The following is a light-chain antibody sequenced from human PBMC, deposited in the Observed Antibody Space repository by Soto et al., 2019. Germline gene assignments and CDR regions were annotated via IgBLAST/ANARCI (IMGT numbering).Light chain of an antibody. CDR1: QSINSY. CDR2: AAS. Sequence: DIQMTQSPSSLSASVGDRVTITCRASQSINSYLNWYQHKPGKAPKLLIYAASTLQSGVPSRFSGSGSGTEFTLTISSLQPEDFATYYCQQLNSYPRTFGGGTKVDIK. J-gene: IGKJ4*01. CDR3: QQLNSYPRT. V-gene: IGKV1-9*01.